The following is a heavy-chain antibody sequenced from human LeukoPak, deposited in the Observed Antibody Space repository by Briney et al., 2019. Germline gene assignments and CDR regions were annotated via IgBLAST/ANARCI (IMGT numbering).Heavy chain of an antibody. V-gene: IGHV3-21*01. D-gene: IGHD2-2*01. CDR2: ISSTSSYI. CDR3: ARAPGLTSEIDY. CDR1: GFTFSSYA. Sequence: GGSLRLSCAASGFTFSSYAMSWVRQAPGKGLEWVSSISSTSSYIYYADSVKGRFTISRDNAKNSLYLQMNSLRAEDTAVYYCARAPGLTSEIDYWGQGTLVTVSS. J-gene: IGHJ4*02.